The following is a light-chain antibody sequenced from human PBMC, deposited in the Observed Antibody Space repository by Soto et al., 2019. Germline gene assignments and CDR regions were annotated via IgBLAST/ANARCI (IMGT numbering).Light chain of an antibody. CDR2: GAS. CDR1: QSVSRD. J-gene: IGKJ1*01. V-gene: IGKV3-15*01. CDR3: QHYDSSRWT. Sequence: EIVLTQSPATLSVSPGERATLSCRASQSVSRDLAWYQQKPGQAPRLLIYGASTRAPSIPARFSGSGSGTDFTLTISSLEPEDFAVYYCQHYDSSRWTFGLGTKVDIK.